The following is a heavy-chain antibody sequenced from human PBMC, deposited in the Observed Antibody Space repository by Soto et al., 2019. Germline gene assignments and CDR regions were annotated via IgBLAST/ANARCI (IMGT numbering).Heavy chain of an antibody. CDR1: GGTFSSYA. CDR2: IIPIFGTA. D-gene: IGHD3-16*02. Sequence: ASVKVSCKASGGTFSSYAISWVRQAPGQGLEWMGGIIPIFGTANYAQKFQGRVTITADESTSTAYMELSSLRSEDTAVYYCARAERLGELSFMYWFDPWGQGTLVTVSS. CDR3: ARAERLGELSFMYWFDP. V-gene: IGHV1-69*13. J-gene: IGHJ5*02.